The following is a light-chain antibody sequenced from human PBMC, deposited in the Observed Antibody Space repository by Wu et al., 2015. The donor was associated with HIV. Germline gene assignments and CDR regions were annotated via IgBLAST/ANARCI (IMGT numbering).Light chain of an antibody. CDR2: SAS. J-gene: IGKJ1*01. CDR1: QSVTNNY. CDR3: QQYGSLWT. V-gene: IGKV3-20*01. Sequence: ENVLTQSPGTLSLSPGERATLSCRASQSVTNNYFAWFQQKPGQAPRLLIYSASSRATGIPDRFSGSGSGTDFTLTISRLEPEDFAVYYCQQYGSLWTFGQGTKVEIK.